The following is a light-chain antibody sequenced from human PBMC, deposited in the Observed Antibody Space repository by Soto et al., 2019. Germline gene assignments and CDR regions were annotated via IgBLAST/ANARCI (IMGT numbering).Light chain of an antibody. Sequence: VVLTQSPDTLSLSPGEGGTLSCRASQSVSSNYLAWYQQKPGQAPRLLIYGGSRRATGIPDRFSGGGSGTDFTLTIGRLEPEDVAVYFCQCQQFGISPVYTFGQGTKLEIK. CDR3: QQFGISPVYT. CDR1: QSVSSNY. V-gene: IGKV3-20*01. J-gene: IGKJ2*01. CDR2: GGS.